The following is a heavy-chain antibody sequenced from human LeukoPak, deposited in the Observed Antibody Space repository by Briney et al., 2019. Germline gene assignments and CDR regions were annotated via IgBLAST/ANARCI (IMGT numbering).Heavy chain of an antibody. CDR2: INPSGGST. V-gene: IGHV1-46*01. D-gene: IGHD7-27*01. J-gene: IGHJ3*02. CDR3: ARPWELGAFDI. CDR1: GYTFTSYY. Sequence: ASVKVSCKASGYTFTSYYMHWVRQAPGQGLEWMGIINPSGGSTNYAQKFQGRVTITADKSTSTAYMELSSLRSEDTAVYYCARPWELGAFDIWGQGTMVTVSS.